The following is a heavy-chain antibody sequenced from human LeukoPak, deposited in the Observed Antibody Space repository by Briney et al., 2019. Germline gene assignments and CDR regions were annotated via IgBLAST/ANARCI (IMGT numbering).Heavy chain of an antibody. Sequence: ASVKVSCKASGYTFTSYYIHWVRQAPGQGLEWMGIINPSGGSTSYAQKFQGRVTMTRDTSTSTVDMYLSSLRSEDTAVYYCARDYYYGSSGSRFDPWGQGTLVTVSS. J-gene: IGHJ5*02. V-gene: IGHV1-46*01. CDR2: INPSGGST. D-gene: IGHD3-22*01. CDR1: GYTFTSYY. CDR3: ARDYYYGSSGSRFDP.